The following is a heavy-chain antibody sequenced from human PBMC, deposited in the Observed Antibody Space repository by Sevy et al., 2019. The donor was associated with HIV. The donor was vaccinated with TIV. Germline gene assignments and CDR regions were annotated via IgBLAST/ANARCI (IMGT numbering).Heavy chain of an antibody. CDR1: GFTFSSYS. CDR3: ARTESIVVLPAAPDY. D-gene: IGHD2-2*01. CDR2: ISSSSSYI. J-gene: IGHJ4*02. Sequence: GGSLRLSCAASGFTFSSYSMNWVRQAPGKGLEWVSSISSSSSYIYYADSVKGRFTISRDNAKNSLYLQMNSLRAEDTAVYYCARTESIVVLPAAPDYRGQGTLVTVSS. V-gene: IGHV3-21*01.